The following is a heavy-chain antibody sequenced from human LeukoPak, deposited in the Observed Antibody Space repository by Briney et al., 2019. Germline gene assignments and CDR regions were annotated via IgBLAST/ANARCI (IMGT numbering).Heavy chain of an antibody. Sequence: KASETLSLTCTVSGGSISSSSYDWGWIRQPPGKGLEWIGSIYYSGSTYYNPSLKSRVTISVDTSKNQFSLKLSSVTAADTAVYYCARSGRGSSPILGVFDIWGQGTMVTVSS. D-gene: IGHD6-13*01. CDR2: IYYSGST. V-gene: IGHV4-39*01. J-gene: IGHJ3*02. CDR1: GGSISSSSYD. CDR3: ARSGRGSSPILGVFDI.